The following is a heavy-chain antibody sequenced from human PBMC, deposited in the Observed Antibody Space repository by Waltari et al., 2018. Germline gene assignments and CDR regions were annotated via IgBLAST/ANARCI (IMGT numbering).Heavy chain of an antibody. J-gene: IGHJ5*02. CDR2: SNHSGST. CDR3: ARGPRLWFRTPTGWFDP. V-gene: IGHV4-34*01. D-gene: IGHD3-10*01. CDR1: GGSFSGYY. Sequence: QVQLQQWGAGLLKPSETLSLTCAVYGGSFSGYYWSWIRQPPGKGLEWIGESNHSGSTNYNPSLKSRVTISVDTSKNQFSLKLSSVTAADTAVYYCARGPRLWFRTPTGWFDPWGQGTLVTVSS.